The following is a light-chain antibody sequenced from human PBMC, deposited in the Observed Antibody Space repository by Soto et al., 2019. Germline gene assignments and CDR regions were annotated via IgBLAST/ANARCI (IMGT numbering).Light chain of an antibody. CDR3: LQYGSSPRT. V-gene: IGKV3-20*01. CDR1: QSVSSSY. CDR2: GAS. J-gene: IGKJ1*01. Sequence: EIVLTRSPGTLSLSPGERATLSCRASQSVSSSYLAWYQQKPGQAPRLLIYGASSRATGIPDRFSGSGSGTDFTLTISRLEPEDFAVYYCLQYGSSPRTFGQGTKLEIK.